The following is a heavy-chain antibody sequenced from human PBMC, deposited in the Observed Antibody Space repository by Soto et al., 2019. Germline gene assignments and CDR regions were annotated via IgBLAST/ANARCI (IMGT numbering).Heavy chain of an antibody. D-gene: IGHD1-1*01. CDR2: IKSDGRST. CDR1: GFTFSSYW. J-gene: IGHJ4*02. V-gene: IGHV3-74*03. CDR3: ATLASVHPESYDY. Sequence: GGSLRLSCAASGFTFSSYWMHWVRQAPGKGLVWVSRIKSDGRSTMYADSVKGRFTISRDNANNTLFLQMNSPRAEDTAVYYCATLASVHPESYDYWGQGTLVTVSS.